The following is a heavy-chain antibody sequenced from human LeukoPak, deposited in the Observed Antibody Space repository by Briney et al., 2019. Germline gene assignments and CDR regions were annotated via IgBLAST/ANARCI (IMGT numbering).Heavy chain of an antibody. Sequence: SETLALTCTVSGGSVSSGDYYWSWIRQPPRKGLEWIGYIYYSGSTYSNPSLRSRLIISVDTSKNQFSLKQRSVTAADTAVYYCARPYSSGLPNAFDIWGQGTMVTVSS. CDR3: ARPYSSGLPNAFDI. V-gene: IGHV4-30-4*01. CDR2: IYYSGST. CDR1: GGSVSSGDYY. J-gene: IGHJ3*02. D-gene: IGHD6-19*01.